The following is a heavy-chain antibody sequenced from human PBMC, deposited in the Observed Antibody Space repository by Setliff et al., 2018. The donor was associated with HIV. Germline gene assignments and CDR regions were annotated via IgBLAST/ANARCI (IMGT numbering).Heavy chain of an antibody. CDR1: GGSVSIGSYY. CDR3: ARVSGSYSLRHDY. Sequence: PSEPLSLTCTVSGGSVSIGSYYWSWIRQPAGKGLEWIGRIYTDGRTDYNPSLKSRVTISEDTSNNRFFLKLSSVTAADTAVYFCARVSGSYSLRHDYWGQGTLVTVSS. J-gene: IGHJ4*02. CDR2: IYTDGRT. D-gene: IGHD1-26*01. V-gene: IGHV4-61*02.